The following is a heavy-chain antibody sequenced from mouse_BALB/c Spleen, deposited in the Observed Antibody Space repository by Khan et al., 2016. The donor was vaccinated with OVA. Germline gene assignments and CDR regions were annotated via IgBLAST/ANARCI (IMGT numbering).Heavy chain of an antibody. J-gene: IGHJ3*01. CDR3: ARRGYGNYWFAY. V-gene: IGHV14-1*02. CDR2: IDPENGNT. Sequence: EVQLVESGAELVRPGALVKLSCKASGFNIKDYYMLWVKQRPEQGLEWIGWIDPENGNTIYDPKFQGKANITADTSSNTAYLQLSSLTSEDTAVYYCARRGYGNYWFAYWGQGTLVTVSA. D-gene: IGHD2-1*01. CDR1: GFNIKDYY.